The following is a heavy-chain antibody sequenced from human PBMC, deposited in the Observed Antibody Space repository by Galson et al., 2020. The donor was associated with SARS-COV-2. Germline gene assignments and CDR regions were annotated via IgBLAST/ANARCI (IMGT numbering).Heavy chain of an antibody. J-gene: IGHJ4*02. CDR2: ISSSSSTI. CDR1: GFTFSSYS. CDR3: ARVGSRVMTTVTYYFDY. V-gene: IGHV3-48*04. D-gene: IGHD4-17*01. Sequence: GGSLRLSCAASGFTFSSYSMNWVRQAPGKGLEWVSYISSSSSTIYYADSVKGRFTISRDNAKNSLYLQMNSLRAEDTAVYYCARVGSRVMTTVTYYFDYWGQGTLVTVSS.